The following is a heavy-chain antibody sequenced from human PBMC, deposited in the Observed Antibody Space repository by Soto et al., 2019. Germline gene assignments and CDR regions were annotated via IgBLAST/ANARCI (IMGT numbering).Heavy chain of an antibody. Sequence: QVQLVQSGAEVKKPGASVKVSCKASGYTFTSYAITWVRQAHGQGLERMGWINPYNGKTNYGQKFQGRVSMTTDTPTSAAYMEVRSLRSDDTAIYYCARGSDSLGWWGQGDLVTVSS. CDR3: ARGSDSLGW. V-gene: IGHV1-18*01. CDR1: GYTFTSYA. CDR2: INPYNGKT. J-gene: IGHJ4*02. D-gene: IGHD6-19*01.